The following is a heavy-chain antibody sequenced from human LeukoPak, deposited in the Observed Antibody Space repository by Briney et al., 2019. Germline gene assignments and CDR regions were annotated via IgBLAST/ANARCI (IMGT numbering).Heavy chain of an antibody. CDR2: IYYSGST. J-gene: IGHJ3*02. V-gene: IGHV4-34*01. Sequence: SETLSLTCAVYGGSFSGYYWSWIRQPPGKGLEWIGYIYYSGSTYYNPSLKSRVTISVDTSKNQFSLKLSSVTAADTAVYYCARDRDYYDSSGPQAHASDIWGQGTMVTVSS. CDR1: GGSFSGYY. CDR3: ARDRDYYDSSGPQAHASDI. D-gene: IGHD3-22*01.